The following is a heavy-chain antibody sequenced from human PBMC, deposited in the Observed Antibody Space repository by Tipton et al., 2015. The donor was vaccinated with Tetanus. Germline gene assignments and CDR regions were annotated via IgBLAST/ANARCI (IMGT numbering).Heavy chain of an antibody. CDR2: IDPNSGGT. V-gene: IGHV1-2*02. CDR3: ARDRGDYIYYGMDV. D-gene: IGHD3-22*01. J-gene: IGHJ6*02. Sequence: QLVQSGAEMKKPGASVKVSCKASGYTFTGYYIYWVRQAPGQGLEWMGWIDPNSGGTVYAQKFQGRVTMTRDTSISTAYMDPRSLRSDDTAVYYCARDRGDYIYYGMDVWGPGTTVTVS. CDR1: GYTFTGYY.